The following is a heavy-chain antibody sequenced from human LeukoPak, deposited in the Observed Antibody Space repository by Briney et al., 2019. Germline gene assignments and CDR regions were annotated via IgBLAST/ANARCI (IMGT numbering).Heavy chain of an antibody. CDR1: GGSFSGYY. CDR2: INHSGST. CDR3: ARGKRNLYCSGGSCYSAGVDP. D-gene: IGHD2-15*01. Sequence: PSETLSLTCAVYGGSFSGYYWSWIRQPPGKGLEWIGEINHSGSTNYNPSLKSRVTISVDTSKNQFSLKLSSVTAADTAVYYCARGKRNLYCSGGSCYSAGVDPWGQGTLVTVSS. J-gene: IGHJ5*02. V-gene: IGHV4-34*01.